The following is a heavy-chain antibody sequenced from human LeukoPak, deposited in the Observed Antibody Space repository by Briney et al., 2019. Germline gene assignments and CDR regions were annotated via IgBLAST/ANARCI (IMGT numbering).Heavy chain of an antibody. Sequence: ASVKVSCKASGYTSTSYGISWVRQAPGQGLEWMGWISAYNGNTNYAQKLQGRVTMTTDTSTSTTYMELRSLRSHDTALYYWAGAYSGGDYGAPGENCYFDLGARAP. CDR1: GYTSTSYG. J-gene: IGHJ2*01. V-gene: IGHV1-18*01. CDR3: AGAYSGGDYGAPGENCYFDL. CDR2: ISAYNGNT. D-gene: IGHD4-17*01.